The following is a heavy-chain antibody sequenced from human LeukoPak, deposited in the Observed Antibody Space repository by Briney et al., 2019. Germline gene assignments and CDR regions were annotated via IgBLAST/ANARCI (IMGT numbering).Heavy chain of an antibody. V-gene: IGHV1-18*01. D-gene: IGHD6-13*01. CDR1: GYTFTSYG. CDR2: ISAYNGNT. J-gene: IGHJ5*02. Sequence: ASVKVSCKASGYTFTSYGISWVRQAPGQGLEWMGWISAYNGNTNYAQKLQGRVTMTTDTSTSTAYMELRSLRSDDTAVYYCARDPEVAAAGIDWFDPWGQGTLVTVSS. CDR3: ARDPEVAAAGIDWFDP.